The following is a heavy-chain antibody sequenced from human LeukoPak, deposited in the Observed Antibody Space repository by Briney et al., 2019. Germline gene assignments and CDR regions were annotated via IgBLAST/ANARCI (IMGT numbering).Heavy chain of an antibody. Sequence: PGGSLRLSCAASGFTFSSYSMNWVRQAPGKGLEWVSSISSSSSYIYYADSVKGRFTISRDNAKNSLYLQMNSLRAEDTAVYYCARSLRYCSSTSCYSERLDPWGQGTLVTVSS. D-gene: IGHD2-2*01. V-gene: IGHV3-21*01. J-gene: IGHJ5*02. CDR2: ISSSSSYI. CDR3: ARSLRYCSSTSCYSERLDP. CDR1: GFTFSSYS.